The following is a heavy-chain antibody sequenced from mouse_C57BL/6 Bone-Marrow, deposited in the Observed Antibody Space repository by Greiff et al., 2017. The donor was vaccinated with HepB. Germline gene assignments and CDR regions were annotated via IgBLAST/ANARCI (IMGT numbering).Heavy chain of an antibody. CDR3: AFYDGYHGAMDY. D-gene: IGHD2-3*01. J-gene: IGHJ4*01. V-gene: IGHV1-80*01. Sequence: VQRVESGAELVKPGASVKISCKASGYAFSSYWMNWVKQRPGKGLEWIGQIYPGDGDTNYNGKFKGKATLTADKSSSTAYMQLSSLTSEDSAVYFCAFYDGYHGAMDYWGQGTSVTVSS. CDR2: IYPGDGDT. CDR1: GYAFSSYW.